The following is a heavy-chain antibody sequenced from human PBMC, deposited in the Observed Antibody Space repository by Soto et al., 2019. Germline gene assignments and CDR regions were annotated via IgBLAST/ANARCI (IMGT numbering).Heavy chain of an antibody. J-gene: IGHJ5*02. V-gene: IGHV4-39*01. CDR3: ARTANWLDP. Sequence: QLLLQESGPGLVKASETLSLTCTVSGGSISSGSYHWGWIRQAPGKGLEWIGNTHYIGRAYYNPSLKSRVTISVDTSNSQVSLRLSSVTAADTAIYYCARTANWLDPWGQGTLVTVSS. CDR2: THYIGRA. CDR1: GGSISSGSYH.